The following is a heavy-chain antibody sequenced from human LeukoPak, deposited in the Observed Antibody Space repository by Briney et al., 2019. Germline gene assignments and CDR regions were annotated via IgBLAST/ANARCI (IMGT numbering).Heavy chain of an antibody. CDR2: ISAYNGNT. D-gene: IGHD2-2*01. V-gene: IGHV1-18*01. Sequence: ASVKVSCKASGYTFTSYGISWVRQAPGQGLEWMGWISAYNGNTNYAQKLQGRVTMTTGTSTSTAYMELRSLRSDDTAVYYCAKGLGSRVVPALTGTASYAFDIWGQGTMVTVSS. CDR3: AKGLGSRVVPALTGTASYAFDI. CDR1: GYTFTSYG. J-gene: IGHJ3*02.